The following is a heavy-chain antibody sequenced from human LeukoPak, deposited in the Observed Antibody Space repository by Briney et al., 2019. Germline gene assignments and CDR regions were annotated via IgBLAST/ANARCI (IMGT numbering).Heavy chain of an antibody. V-gene: IGHV4-39*01. CDR3: ARPQADSSSFGHWFDP. CDR2: IYYSGST. D-gene: IGHD6-13*01. J-gene: IGHJ5*02. Sequence: SETLSLTCAVYGGSFSSYYWGWIRQPPGKGLEWIGSIYYSGSTYYNPSLKSRVTISVDTSKNQFSLKLSSVTAADTAVYYCARPQADSSSFGHWFDPWGQGTLVTVSS. CDR1: GGSFSSYY.